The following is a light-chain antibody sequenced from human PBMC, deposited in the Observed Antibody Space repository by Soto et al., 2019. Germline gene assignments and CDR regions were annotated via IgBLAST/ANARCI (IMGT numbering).Light chain of an antibody. J-gene: IGKJ1*01. V-gene: IGKV1-5*01. CDR2: DAS. Sequence: DIQMTQSPSTLSASVGDRVTITCRASQRISSWLAWYQQKPGKAPKLLIYDASSLESGVPSRFSGSGSGTEFTITIISLQPDDFSTYYCQQYNSYPWTFGQGTKVEIK. CDR3: QQYNSYPWT. CDR1: QRISSW.